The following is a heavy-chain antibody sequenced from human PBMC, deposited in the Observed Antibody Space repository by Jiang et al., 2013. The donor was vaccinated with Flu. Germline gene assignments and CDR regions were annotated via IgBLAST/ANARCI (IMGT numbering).Heavy chain of an antibody. D-gene: IGHD3-3*01. V-gene: IGHV4-30-4*01. CDR1: SSYY. J-gene: IGHJ3*02. CDR2: IYYSGST. Sequence: SSYYWSWIRQPPGKGLEWIGYIYYSGSTYYNPSLKSRVTISVDTSKNQFSLKLSSVTAADTAVYYCARFPYSTPYYDFWSAYYAFDIWGQGTMVTVSS. CDR3: ARFPYSTPYYDFWSAYYAFDI.